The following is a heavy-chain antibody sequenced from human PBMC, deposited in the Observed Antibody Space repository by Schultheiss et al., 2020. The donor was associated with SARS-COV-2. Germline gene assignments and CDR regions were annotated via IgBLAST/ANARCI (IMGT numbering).Heavy chain of an antibody. J-gene: IGHJ4*02. V-gene: IGHV4-61*02. CDR2: IYTSGST. CDR3: ARGEMGDYEDY. Sequence: SQTLSLTCTVSGGSISSGSYYWSWIRQPAGKGLEWIGRIYTSGSTNYNPSLKSRVTISVDTSKNQFSLKLSSVTAADTAVYYCARGEMGDYEDYWGQGTLVTVSS. CDR1: GGSISSGSYY. D-gene: IGHD4-17*01.